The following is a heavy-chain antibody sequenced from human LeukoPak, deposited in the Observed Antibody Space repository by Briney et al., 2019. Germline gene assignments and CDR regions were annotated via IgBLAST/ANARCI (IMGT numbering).Heavy chain of an antibody. CDR1: GYTFTSYD. Sequence: ASVKVSCKASGYTFTSYDINWVRQATGQGLEWMGWMNPNSGNTGYAQKFQGRVTMTRNTSISTAYMELSSLRSEDTAVYYCAMMPRANAFWSGYYRDYWGQGTLVTVSS. CDR3: AMMPRANAFWSGYYRDY. CDR2: MNPNSGNT. D-gene: IGHD3-3*01. J-gene: IGHJ4*02. V-gene: IGHV1-8*01.